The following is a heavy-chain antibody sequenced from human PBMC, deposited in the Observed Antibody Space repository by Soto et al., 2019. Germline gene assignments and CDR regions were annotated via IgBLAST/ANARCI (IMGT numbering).Heavy chain of an antibody. CDR1: GFTFSSYA. D-gene: IGHD3-3*01. CDR3: AKDRNYDFWSGYHNWFDP. CDR2: ISGSGGST. Sequence: PGGSLRLSCAAPGFTFSSYAMSWVRQAPGKGLEWVSAISGSGGSTYYADSVKGRFTISRDNSKNTLYLQMNSLRAEDTAVYYCAKDRNYDFWSGYHNWFDPWGQGTLVTVSS. V-gene: IGHV3-23*01. J-gene: IGHJ5*02.